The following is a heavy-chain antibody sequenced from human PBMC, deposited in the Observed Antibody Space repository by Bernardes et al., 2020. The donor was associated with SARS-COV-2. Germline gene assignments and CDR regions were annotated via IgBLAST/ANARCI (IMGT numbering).Heavy chain of an antibody. Sequence: SLRLSCAASGFTFSGYEMNWVRQAPGKGLEWLSYISSSGSTIYYADSVKGRFPISRDNAKNSVFLQLNSLRTEDTAIYYCARNSYGALFDFWGQGILVTVSS. V-gene: IGHV3-48*03. CDR2: ISSSGSTI. J-gene: IGHJ4*02. CDR3: ARNSYGALFDF. CDR1: GFTFSGYE. D-gene: IGHD5-18*01.